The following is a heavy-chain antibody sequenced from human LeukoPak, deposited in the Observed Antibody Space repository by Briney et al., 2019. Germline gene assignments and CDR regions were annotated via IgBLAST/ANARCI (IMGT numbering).Heavy chain of an antibody. Sequence: SVKVSCKASGGTFSSYAISWVRQAPGQGLEWMGGIIPIFGTANYAQKFQGRVTITTDESTSTAYMELSSLRSEDTAVYYCARENGTYGVVIIGHWYFDLWGRGTLVTVSS. V-gene: IGHV1-69*05. CDR1: GGTFSSYA. CDR2: IIPIFGTA. CDR3: ARENGTYGVVIIGHWYFDL. J-gene: IGHJ2*01. D-gene: IGHD3-3*01.